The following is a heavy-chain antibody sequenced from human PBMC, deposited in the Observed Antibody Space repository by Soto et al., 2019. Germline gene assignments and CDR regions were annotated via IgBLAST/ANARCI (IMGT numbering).Heavy chain of an antibody. CDR1: GGSISSVNW. D-gene: IGHD3-9*01. CDR2: IYHSGST. J-gene: IGHJ5*02. CDR3: VCVRVRYLENWFDP. V-gene: IGHV4-4*02. Sequence: PSETLSLTCAVSGGSISSVNWWSWVRQPPGKGLEWIGGIYHSGSTNYNPSLKSRVTISVDTSKNQFSLKLSSVTAADTAVYYCVCVRVRYLENWFDPWGQGTLVPVSS.